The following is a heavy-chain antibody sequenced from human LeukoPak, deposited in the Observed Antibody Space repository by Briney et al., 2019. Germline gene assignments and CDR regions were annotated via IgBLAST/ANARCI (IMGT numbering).Heavy chain of an antibody. J-gene: IGHJ4*02. CDR3: ARGDSDRWALLFDN. CDR1: GYTFTAYY. D-gene: IGHD4-23*01. CDR2: ITPIVGST. Sequence: GASVKVSCKASGYTFTAYYIHWVRQAPGQGLEWMGLITPIVGSTTYAQKFQGRVTITRDTSTSTVYMELSSLRSEDTAVYYCARGDSDRWALLFDNWGQGTLVTVSS. V-gene: IGHV1-46*01.